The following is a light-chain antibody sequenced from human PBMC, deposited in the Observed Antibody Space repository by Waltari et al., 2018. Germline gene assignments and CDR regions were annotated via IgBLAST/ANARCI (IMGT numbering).Light chain of an antibody. Sequence: DLQMTQSPSSLSASVGDRLTITCQTSEDINNYLNWYQQKPGKAPKLLIYDGSNLKTGVPSRFSGSGSGTHFTLTISSLQPEDIATYYCQRYDYLPTFGPGTKVDLK. J-gene: IGKJ3*01. CDR1: EDINNY. CDR3: QRYDYLPT. CDR2: DGS. V-gene: IGKV1-33*01.